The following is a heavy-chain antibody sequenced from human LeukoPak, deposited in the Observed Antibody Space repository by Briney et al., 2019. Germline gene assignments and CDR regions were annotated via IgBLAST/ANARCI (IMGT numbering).Heavy chain of an antibody. V-gene: IGHV4-39*01. CDR1: GGSISSSSYY. Sequence: SETLSLTCTVSGGSISSSSYYWGWIRQPPGKGLEWIGSIYYSGSTYYNPSLKSRVTISVDTSKNQFSLKLSSVTAADTAVYYCASPKYYYDSSGYYDTWFDPWGQGTLVTVSS. J-gene: IGHJ5*02. CDR3: ASPKYYYDSSGYYDTWFDP. CDR2: IYYSGST. D-gene: IGHD3-22*01.